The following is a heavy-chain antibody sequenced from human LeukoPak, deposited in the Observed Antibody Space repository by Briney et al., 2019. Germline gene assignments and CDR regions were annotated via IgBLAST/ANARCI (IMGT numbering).Heavy chain of an antibody. CDR3: ARVSRIAAAGVDY. Sequence: ASVKVSCKASGYTFTGYYMHWVRQAPGQGLEWMGWINPNSGGTNYAQKFQGRVTMTRGTSISTAYMELSRLRSDDTAVYYCARVSRIAAAGVDYWGQGTLVTVSS. CDR2: INPNSGGT. CDR1: GYTFTGYY. D-gene: IGHD6-13*01. V-gene: IGHV1-2*02. J-gene: IGHJ4*02.